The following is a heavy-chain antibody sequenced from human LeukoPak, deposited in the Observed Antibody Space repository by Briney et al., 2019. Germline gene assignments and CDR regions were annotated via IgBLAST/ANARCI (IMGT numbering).Heavy chain of an antibody. CDR1: GGSFSGYY. Sequence: PSETLSLTCAVYGGSFSGYYWSWIRQPPGKGLEWIGEINHSGSTNYNPSLKSRVTISVDTSKNQFSLKLSSVTAADTAVYYCARQRGYCSSTSCYRSNYYYYYMDVWGKGTTVTISS. D-gene: IGHD2-2*01. CDR3: ARQRGYCSSTSCYRSNYYYYYMDV. J-gene: IGHJ6*03. V-gene: IGHV4-34*01. CDR2: INHSGST.